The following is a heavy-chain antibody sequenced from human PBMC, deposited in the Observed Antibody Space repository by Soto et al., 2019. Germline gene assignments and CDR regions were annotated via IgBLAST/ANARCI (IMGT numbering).Heavy chain of an antibody. J-gene: IGHJ4*02. D-gene: IGHD6-6*01. CDR2: IYYSGST. Sequence: SETLSLTCTVSGGSISSYYWSWIRQPPGKGLEWIGYIYYSGSTNYNPSLKSRVTISVDTSKNQFSLKLSSVTAEDTAVYYCAKILSSSSSRYFDYWGQGTLVTVSS. CDR3: AKILSSSSSRYFDY. V-gene: IGHV4-59*12. CDR1: GGSISSYY.